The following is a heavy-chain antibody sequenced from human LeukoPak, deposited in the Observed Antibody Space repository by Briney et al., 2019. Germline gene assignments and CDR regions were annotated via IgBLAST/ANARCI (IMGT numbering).Heavy chain of an antibody. CDR2: IKQDGSEK. V-gene: IGHV3-7*05. J-gene: IGHJ3*02. D-gene: IGHD6-13*01. Sequence: PGGSLRLSCAASGFTFRSYWMSWVRQAPGKGLQWVANIKQDGSEKYYVDSVKGRFTISRDNAKNSLSLQMNSLRAEDTAVYYCARYSSSWHAYDIWGQGTMATVSA. CDR3: ARYSSSWHAYDI. CDR1: GFTFRSYW.